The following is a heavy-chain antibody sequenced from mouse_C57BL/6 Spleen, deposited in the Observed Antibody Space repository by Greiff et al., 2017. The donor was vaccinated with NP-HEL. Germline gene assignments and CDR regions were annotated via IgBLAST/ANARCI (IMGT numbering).Heavy chain of an antibody. V-gene: IGHV1-80*01. CDR2: IYPGDGDT. D-gene: IGHD1-1*01. J-gene: IGHJ2*01. CDR1: GYAFSSYW. CDR3: AREESTTVVRYFDY. Sequence: VQLQQSGAELVKPGASVKISCKASGYAFSSYWMNWVKQRPGKGLEWIGQIYPGDGDTNYNGKFKGKATLTADKSSSTAYMQLSSLTSEDSAVYCCAREESTTVVRYFDYWGQGTTLTVSS.